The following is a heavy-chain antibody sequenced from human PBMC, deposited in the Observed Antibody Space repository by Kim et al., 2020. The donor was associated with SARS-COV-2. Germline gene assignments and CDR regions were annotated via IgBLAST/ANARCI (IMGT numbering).Heavy chain of an antibody. V-gene: IGHV4-34*01. CDR1: GGSFSGYY. D-gene: IGHD6-19*01. CDR2: INHSGST. J-gene: IGHJ4*02. CDR3: ARVFRGYSSGWASFDY. Sequence: SETLSLTCAVYGGSFSGYYWSWIRQPPGKGLEWIGEINHSGSTNYNPSLKSRVTISVDTSKNQCTLKLSSVTAADTAVYYCARVFRGYSSGWASFDYWGQGTLVTVSS.